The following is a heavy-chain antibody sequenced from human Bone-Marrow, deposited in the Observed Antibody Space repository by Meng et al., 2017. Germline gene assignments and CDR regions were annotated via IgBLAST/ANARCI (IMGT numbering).Heavy chain of an antibody. CDR1: GYNFPDYW. Sequence: ASVKVSCKPSGYNFPDYWLHWVRQATGQGLAWMGWMNPNSGNTGYAQKFQGRVTMTRNTSISTAYMELSSLTSEDTAVYYCARGGDGYNTWGVFDYWGQGTPVTVSS. D-gene: IGHD5-24*01. CDR2: MNPNSGNT. V-gene: IGHV1-8*02. J-gene: IGHJ4*02. CDR3: ARGGDGYNTWGVFDY.